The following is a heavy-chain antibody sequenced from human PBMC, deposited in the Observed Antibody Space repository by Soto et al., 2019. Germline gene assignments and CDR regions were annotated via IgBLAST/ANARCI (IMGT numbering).Heavy chain of an antibody. J-gene: IGHJ4*02. CDR3: ARDEQQLVRYYFDY. Sequence: QVQLVESGGGVVQPGRSLRLSCAASGFTFSSYGMHWVRQAPGKGLEWVAVIWYDGSNKYYADSVKGRFTISRDNSKNTLYLQRNSLRAEDTAVYYCARDEQQLVRYYFDYWGQGTLVTVSS. CDR1: GFTFSSYG. V-gene: IGHV3-33*01. CDR2: IWYDGSNK. D-gene: IGHD6-13*01.